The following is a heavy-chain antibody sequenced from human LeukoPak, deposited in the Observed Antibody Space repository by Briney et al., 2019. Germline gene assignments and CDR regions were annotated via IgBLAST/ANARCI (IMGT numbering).Heavy chain of an antibody. D-gene: IGHD5-18*01. CDR2: ISYDGSNK. V-gene: IGHV3-30*04. CDR3: ARDFVWDTAATQEYGMDV. CDR1: GFTFSSYA. Sequence: PGGSLRLSCAASGFTFSSYAMHWVRQAPGKGLEWVAVISYDGSNKYYADSVKGRFTISRDNSKNTPYLQMNSLRAEDTAVYYCARDFVWDTAATQEYGMDVWGQGTTVAVSS. J-gene: IGHJ6*02.